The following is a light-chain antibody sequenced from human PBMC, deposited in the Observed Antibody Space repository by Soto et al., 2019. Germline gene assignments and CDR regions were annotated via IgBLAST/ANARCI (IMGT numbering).Light chain of an antibody. J-gene: IGKJ1*01. CDR1: QGVSND. Sequence: IQMTQSPSSLSASVGDRVTITCRASQGVSNDLAWYQHKPGKAPKRLVYAASFLQSGVPSRFSASGSGTEFTLTITSLQPEDFATYYCLQHYTHPQTFGQGTKVDIK. V-gene: IGKV1-17*01. CDR3: LQHYTHPQT. CDR2: AAS.